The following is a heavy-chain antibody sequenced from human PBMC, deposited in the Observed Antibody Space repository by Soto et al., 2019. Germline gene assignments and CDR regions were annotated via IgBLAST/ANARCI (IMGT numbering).Heavy chain of an antibody. J-gene: IGHJ4*02. CDR1: GFTFSSYS. V-gene: IGHV3-21*01. Sequence: GGSLRLSCAASGFTFSSYSMNWVRQAPGKGLEWVSSISSSSSYIYYADSVKGRFTISRDNAKNSLYLQMNSLRAEDTAVYYCARERSDYDREVDYWGQGTLVTVSS. CDR2: ISSSSSYI. D-gene: IGHD4-17*01. CDR3: ARERSDYDREVDY.